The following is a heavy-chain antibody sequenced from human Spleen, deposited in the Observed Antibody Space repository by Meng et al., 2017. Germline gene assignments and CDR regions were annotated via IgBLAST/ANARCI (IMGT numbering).Heavy chain of an antibody. V-gene: IGHV1-2*06. CDR1: GYNFPAYW. CDR2: IDPKSVDT. J-gene: IGHJ4*02. Sequence: VPPVQAEVEGTRPGAALKVPCKPSGYNFPAYWLTWVRRAPGQGLEGMGRIDPKSVDTHYARRFQGSVTMTGDTSISTAYNELSGLRSDDTAMDYCARDEDISAAGKLFGDYWGQGTLVTVSS. D-gene: IGHD6-13*01. CDR3: ARDEDISAAGKLFGDY.